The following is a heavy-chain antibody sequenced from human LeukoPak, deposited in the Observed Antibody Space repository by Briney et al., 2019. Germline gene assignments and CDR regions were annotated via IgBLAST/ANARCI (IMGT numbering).Heavy chain of an antibody. D-gene: IGHD3-16*01. CDR2: IYTSGRT. CDR1: GGSMSSYY. V-gene: IGHV4-4*07. J-gene: IGHJ5*02. Sequence: SETLSLTCTVSGGSMSSYYWSWIRQPAGKGLEWIGRIYTSGRTNYNPSLKSRVTMSVDTSKNQFSLKLSSVAAADTAMYYCARGGTMGNANWFDPWGQGTLVTVSS. CDR3: ARGGTMGNANWFDP.